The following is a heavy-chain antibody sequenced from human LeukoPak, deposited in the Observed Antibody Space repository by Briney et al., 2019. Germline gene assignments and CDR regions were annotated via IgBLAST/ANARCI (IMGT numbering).Heavy chain of an antibody. V-gene: IGHV4-34*01. CDR3: ARRGVRGVIINGGNDY. Sequence: SETLSLTCAVYGGSFSGCYWSWIRQPPGKGLEWIGEINHSGSTNYNPSLKSRVTISVDTSKNQFSLKLSSVTAADTAVYYCARRGVRGVIINGGNDYWGQGTLVTVSS. CDR1: GGSFSGCY. J-gene: IGHJ4*02. D-gene: IGHD3-10*01. CDR2: INHSGST.